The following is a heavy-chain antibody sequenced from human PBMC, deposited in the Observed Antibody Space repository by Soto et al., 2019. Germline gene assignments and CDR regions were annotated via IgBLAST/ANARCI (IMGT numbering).Heavy chain of an antibody. CDR1: GGSFSGYY. V-gene: IGHV4-34*01. D-gene: IGHD2-2*01. J-gene: IGHJ4*02. CDR2: INHSGST. Sequence: SETLSLTCAVYGGSFSGYYWSWIRQPPGKGLEWIGEINHSGSTNYNPSLKSRVTISVDTSKNQFSLKLSSVTAADTAVYYCARLVDPGHFDYWGQGTLVTV. CDR3: ARLVDPGHFDY.